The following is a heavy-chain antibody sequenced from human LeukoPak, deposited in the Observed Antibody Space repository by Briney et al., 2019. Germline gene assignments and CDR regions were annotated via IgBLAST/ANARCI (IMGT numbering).Heavy chain of an antibody. V-gene: IGHV3-33*01. D-gene: IGHD6-13*01. Sequence: GRSLRLSCAASGFTFGSYGMHWVRQAPGKGLEWVAVIWYDGSSKYYADSVKGRFTISRDNSKKTLYLQMNNLRAEDTAVYYCARVGRAYSSSWYYYYYYYYGMDVWGQGTTVTVSS. J-gene: IGHJ6*02. CDR1: GFTFGSYG. CDR3: ARVGRAYSSSWYYYYYYYYGMDV. CDR2: IWYDGSSK.